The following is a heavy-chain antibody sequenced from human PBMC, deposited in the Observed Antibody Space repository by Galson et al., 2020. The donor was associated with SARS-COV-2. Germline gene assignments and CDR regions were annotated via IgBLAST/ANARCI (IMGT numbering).Heavy chain of an antibody. CDR3: ARVRGAVYSSGWYDYYYYMDV. D-gene: IGHD6-19*01. Sequence: ETLSLTCTVSGGSISSYYWSWIRQPPGKGLEWIGYIYNSGSTNYNSSLKSRVTISVDTSKNQFSLKLSSVTAADTAVYYCARVRGAVYSSGWYDYYYYMDVWGKGTTVTVSS. CDR2: IYNSGST. V-gene: IGHV4-59*01. J-gene: IGHJ6*03. CDR1: GGSISSYY.